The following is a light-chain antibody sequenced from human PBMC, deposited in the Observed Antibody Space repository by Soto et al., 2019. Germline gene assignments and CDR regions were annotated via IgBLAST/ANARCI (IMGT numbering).Light chain of an antibody. J-gene: IGLJ1*01. V-gene: IGLV1-47*02. Sequence: QSVLTQPPSASGTPGQRVIISCSGSSSNIGSNHVYWYQQFPGTAPRLLIYSSNQRPSGDPDRFSGSKSGTSASLAISGLRSEDEADYYCAAWDDSLSGFYVFGTGTKLTVL. CDR2: SSN. CDR3: AAWDDSLSGFYV. CDR1: SSNIGSNH.